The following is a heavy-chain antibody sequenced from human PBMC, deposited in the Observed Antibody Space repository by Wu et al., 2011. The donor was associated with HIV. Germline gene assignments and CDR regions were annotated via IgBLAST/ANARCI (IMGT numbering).Heavy chain of an antibody. CDR1: GYTFIDYY. D-gene: IGHD2-2*02. CDR2: VNPNTGGT. CDR3: ARSERYCSSTSCYIPDY. J-gene: IGHJ4*02. V-gene: IGHV1-2*02. Sequence: SVKVSCKASGYTFIDYYIHWVRQAPGQGLEWMGWVNPNTGGTSSAQTFQGRVSMTRDTSISTAYMELSGLTSDDTAVYYCARSERYCSSTSCYIPDYWGQGTLVTVSS.